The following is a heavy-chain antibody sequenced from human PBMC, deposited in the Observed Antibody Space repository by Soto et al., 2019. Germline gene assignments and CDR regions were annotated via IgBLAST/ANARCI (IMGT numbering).Heavy chain of an antibody. CDR1: GYTFTSYG. Sequence: GASVKVSCKASGYTFTSYGINWVRQAPGQGLEWMGWISCYNGDTKYAQKVQGRVTMTTDTSTSTAYMELRSLRSDDTAVYYCARVGVGVRAFDIWGQGTRVTVSS. CDR2: ISCYNGDT. J-gene: IGHJ3*02. CDR3: ARVGVGVRAFDI. D-gene: IGHD2-21*01. V-gene: IGHV1-18*01.